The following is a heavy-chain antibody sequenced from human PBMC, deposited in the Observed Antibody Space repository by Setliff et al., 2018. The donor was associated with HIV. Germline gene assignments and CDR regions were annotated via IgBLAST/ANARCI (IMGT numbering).Heavy chain of an antibody. CDR3: ARLSGNLAVAGNYYYMDV. CDR2: IYPGDSDT. V-gene: IGHV5-51*01. J-gene: IGHJ6*03. Sequence: GESLKISCKGSGYSFTSYWIGWVRQMPGKGLEWMGIIYPGDSDTRYSPSFQGQVTISADKSISTAYLQWSSLKASDTAMYYCARLSGNLAVAGNYYYMDVWGKGTTVTVSS. CDR1: GYSFTSYW. D-gene: IGHD6-19*01.